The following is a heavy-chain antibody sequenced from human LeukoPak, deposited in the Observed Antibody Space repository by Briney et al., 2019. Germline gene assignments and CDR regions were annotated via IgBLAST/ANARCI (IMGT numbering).Heavy chain of an antibody. CDR2: IYTSGTT. J-gene: IGHJ4*02. CDR3: ARGLWFGDENPPYFDY. V-gene: IGHV4-61*02. D-gene: IGHD3-10*01. CDR1: GGSISSSNYY. Sequence: SETLSLTCTVSGGSISSSNYYWSWIRQPAGKGLEWIGRIYTSGTTIYNPSLKSRVTISIDTSKNQFSLKLSSVTAADTAVYYCARGLWFGDENPPYFDYWGQGTLVTVSS.